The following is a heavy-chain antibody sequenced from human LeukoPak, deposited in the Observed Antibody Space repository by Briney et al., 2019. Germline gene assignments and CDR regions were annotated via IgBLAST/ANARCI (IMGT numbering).Heavy chain of an antibody. J-gene: IGHJ5*02. V-gene: IGHV1-69*06. D-gene: IGHD3-10*01. CDR1: GGTFSSYA. CDR3: ARGPFENYYGSGSYINWFDP. Sequence: SVKVSCKASGGTFSSYAISWVRQAPGQGLEWMGGIIPIFGTAKYAQKFQGRVTITADKSTSTAYMELSSLRSEDTAVYYCARGPFENYYGSGSYINWFDPWGQGTLVTVSS. CDR2: IIPIFGTA.